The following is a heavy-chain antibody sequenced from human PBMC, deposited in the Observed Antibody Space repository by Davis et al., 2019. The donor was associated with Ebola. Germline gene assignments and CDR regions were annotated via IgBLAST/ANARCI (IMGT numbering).Heavy chain of an antibody. CDR1: AYTSTSYG. V-gene: IGHV1-69*04. Sequence: SAPVSCKASAYTSTSYGTSWVRQPPGQGREGMGRTIPILGITNYAQNFQGRVTITADKSTSTAYMELSSLRSEDTAVYYWARDSVKGIAVVGHYYGMDVWGQGTTVTVSS. CDR3: ARDSVKGIAVVGHYYGMDV. CDR2: TIPILGIT. J-gene: IGHJ6*02. D-gene: IGHD6-19*01.